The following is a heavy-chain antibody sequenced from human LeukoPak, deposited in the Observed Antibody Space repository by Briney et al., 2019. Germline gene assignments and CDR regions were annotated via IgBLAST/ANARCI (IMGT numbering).Heavy chain of an antibody. J-gene: IGHJ3*02. CDR1: GFTFSSYN. Sequence: GGSLRLSCAVSGFTFSSYNMNWVRQAPGKGLEWVSYISSSSRTIYYADSVKGRFTISRDNAKNSLSLQMNSLRDEDTAVYYCARDSRGYWDTFDIWGQGTMVTVSS. CDR2: ISSSSRTI. V-gene: IGHV3-48*02. D-gene: IGHD1-26*01. CDR3: ARDSRGYWDTFDI.